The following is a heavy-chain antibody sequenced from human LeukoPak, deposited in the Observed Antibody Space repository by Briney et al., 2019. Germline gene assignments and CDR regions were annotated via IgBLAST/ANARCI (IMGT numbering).Heavy chain of an antibody. CDR3: AKRGTYYYGSGPPVDYMDV. CDR2: IRYDGSNK. J-gene: IGHJ6*03. CDR1: GFTFSSYG. Sequence: AGGSLRLSCAASGFTFSSYGMPWVGQAPGKGLEGVAFIRYDGSNKYYADSVKGRFTISRDNSKNTLYLQMNSLRAEDTAVYYCAKRGTYYYGSGPPVDYMDVWGKGTTVTVSS. D-gene: IGHD3-10*01. V-gene: IGHV3-30*02.